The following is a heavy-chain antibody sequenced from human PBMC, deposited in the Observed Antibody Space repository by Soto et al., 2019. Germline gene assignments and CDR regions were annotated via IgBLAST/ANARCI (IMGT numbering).Heavy chain of an antibody. CDR1: DGSISNFY. CDR3: ARAPMVLTRSYFDS. V-gene: IGHV4-59*01. J-gene: IGHJ4*02. CDR2: ISSSGNT. Sequence: SETLSLTCTVSDGSISNFYWSWIRQPPGKGLEWIGYISSSGNTNYNPSLKSRVSISVDTSKNQFSLNLTSVTAADTAVYYCARAPMVLTRSYFDSWGQGTPVTAPQ. D-gene: IGHD3-22*01.